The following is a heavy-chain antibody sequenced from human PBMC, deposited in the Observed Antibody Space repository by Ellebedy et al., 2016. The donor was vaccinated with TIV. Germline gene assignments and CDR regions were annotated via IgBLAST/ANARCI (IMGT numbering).Heavy chain of an antibody. CDR3: VRERFPMPT. D-gene: IGHD3-16*01. V-gene: IGHV3-66*01. CDR2: IYSGNKT. CDR1: GFSVSSNY. J-gene: IGHJ4*02. Sequence: GESLKISCEASGFSVSSNYITWVRQAPGKGLQWVSVIYSGNKTHYADSVRGRFTISRDIFKNTIYLQMHGLRIEETALYYCVRERFPMPTWGQGTLVIVSS.